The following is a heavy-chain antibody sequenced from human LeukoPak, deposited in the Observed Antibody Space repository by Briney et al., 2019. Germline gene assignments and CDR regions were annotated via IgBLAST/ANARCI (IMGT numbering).Heavy chain of an antibody. J-gene: IGHJ6*03. CDR3: ARAGGINYYMDV. Sequence: SQTLSLTCSVSGGSLSSGNYYWSWIRQPPGEGLEWIGFIYYSGSTYYNPSLKSRVTISVDTSKNHFSLKLSSVTAADTAVYYCARAGGINYYMDVWGKGTTVTVSS. V-gene: IGHV4-30-4*08. CDR2: IYYSGST. CDR1: GGSLSSGNYY. D-gene: IGHD3-16*01.